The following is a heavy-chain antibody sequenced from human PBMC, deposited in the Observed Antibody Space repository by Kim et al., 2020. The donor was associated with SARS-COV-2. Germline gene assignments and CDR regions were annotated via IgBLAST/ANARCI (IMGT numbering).Heavy chain of an antibody. CDR2: IYYSGST. D-gene: IGHD4-4*01. Sequence: SETLSLTCTVSGGSISSGGYYWSWIRQHPGKGLEWIGYIYYSGSTYYNPSLKSRVTISVDTSKNQFSLKLSSVTAADTAVYYCARAKEADYFNSGRGDYYFDYWGQGTLVTVSS. CDR1: GGSISSGGYY. V-gene: IGHV4-31*03. J-gene: IGHJ4*02. CDR3: ARAKEADYFNSGRGDYYFDY.